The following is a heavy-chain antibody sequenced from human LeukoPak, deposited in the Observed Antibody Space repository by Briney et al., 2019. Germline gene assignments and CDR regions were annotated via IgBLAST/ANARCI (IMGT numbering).Heavy chain of an antibody. CDR1: GGSISSGDHY. J-gene: IGHJ4*02. CDR3: ARDVGGYYYGNFKY. V-gene: IGHV4-31*03. CDR2: TSYGGST. Sequence: PSQTLSLTCSVSGGSISSGDHYWSWIRQLPGKGLEWIGYTSYGGSTFYNPSLKSRAAISVDTSKTQFSLKLTSVTAADTAVYYCARDVGGYYYGNFKYWGQGTLVTVSS. D-gene: IGHD3-22*01.